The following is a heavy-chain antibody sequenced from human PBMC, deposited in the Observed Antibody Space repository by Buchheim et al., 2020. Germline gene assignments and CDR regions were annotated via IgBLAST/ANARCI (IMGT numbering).Heavy chain of an antibody. CDR1: GFTFSNAW. J-gene: IGHJ6*02. CDR3: TTGNLIAAEHYYYGMDV. V-gene: IGHV3-15*01. CDR2: IKSKTDGGTT. Sequence: EVQLVESGGGLVKPGGSLRLSCAASGFTFSNAWMSWVRQAPGKGLEWVGRIKSKTDGGTTDYAAPVKGRFTISRDDSKNTLYLQMNSLKTEDTAVYYCTTGNLIAAEHYYYGMDVWGQGTT. D-gene: IGHD6-13*01.